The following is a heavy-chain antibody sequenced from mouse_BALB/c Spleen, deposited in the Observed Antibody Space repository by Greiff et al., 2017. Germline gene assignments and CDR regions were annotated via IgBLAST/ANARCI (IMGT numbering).Heavy chain of an antibody. D-gene: IGHD2-4*01. CDR3: ARSVYDYEGYAMDY. Sequence: QVQLKESGAELAKPGASVKMSCKASGYTFTSYWMHWVKQRPGQGLEWIGYINPSTGYTEYNQKFKDKATLTADKSSSTAYMQLSSLTSEDSAVYYCARSVYDYEGYAMDYWGQGTSVTVSS. CDR1: GYTFTSYW. J-gene: IGHJ4*01. CDR2: INPSTGYT. V-gene: IGHV1-7*01.